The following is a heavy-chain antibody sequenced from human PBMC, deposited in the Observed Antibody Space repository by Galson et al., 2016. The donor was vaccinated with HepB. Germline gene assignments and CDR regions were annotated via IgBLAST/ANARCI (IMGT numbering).Heavy chain of an antibody. CDR1: GFNISSNY. CDR2: LYSGGIT. CDR3: ARDGCGGGACYLDF. D-gene: IGHD2-21*02. V-gene: IGHV3-53*01. Sequence: SLRLSCAASGFNISSNYMYWVRQAPEKGLEWVSVLYSGGITYYADSVKGRFTISRDNSNNTLYLQMDSLRRDDTAVYYCARDGCGGGACYLDFWGPGTLVTVSS. J-gene: IGHJ4*02.